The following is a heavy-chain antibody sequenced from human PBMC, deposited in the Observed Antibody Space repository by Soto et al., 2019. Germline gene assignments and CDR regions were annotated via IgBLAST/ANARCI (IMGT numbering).Heavy chain of an antibody. CDR1: GGSISSGGYY. D-gene: IGHD6-13*01. J-gene: IGHJ3*02. V-gene: IGHV4-31*03. Sequence: QVQLQESGPGLVKPSQTLSLTCTVSGGSISSGGYYWSWIRQHPEKGLEWIGYIYYSGSTYYNPSLKSRVTISGDTSKNQFSLKLSSVTAADTAVYYCAREVTYSSSWYAFDIWGQGTMVTVSS. CDR3: AREVTYSSSWYAFDI. CDR2: IYYSGST.